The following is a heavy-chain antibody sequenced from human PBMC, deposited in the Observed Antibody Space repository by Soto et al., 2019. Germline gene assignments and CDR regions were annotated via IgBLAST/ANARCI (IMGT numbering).Heavy chain of an antibody. CDR3: ARGWSPYGDYTKMHLDD. Sequence: ASVKVSCKASGYTFASYGISWVRQAPGQGLEWMGWISAYNGNTDYAQKLQGRVTMTTDTSTGTAYMELRSLTSDDAAVYYCARGWSPYGDYTKMHLDDWGQGTLVTVS. J-gene: IGHJ4*02. CDR2: ISAYNGNT. V-gene: IGHV1-18*01. CDR1: GYTFASYG. D-gene: IGHD4-17*01.